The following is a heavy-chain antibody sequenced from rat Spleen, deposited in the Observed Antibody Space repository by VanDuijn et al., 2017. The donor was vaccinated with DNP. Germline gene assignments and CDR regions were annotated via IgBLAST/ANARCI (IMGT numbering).Heavy chain of an antibody. V-gene: IGHV5-25*01. CDR3: ARWGNSDWYFDF. Sequence: EVQLVESGGGLVQPGRSLKLSCVASGFSFRDYDMAWVRQAPSKGLEWVACMSPTTRSSYYRDSVKGRFTVSRDDATSTLYLQMDSLRSEDTATYYCARWGNSDWYFDFWGPGTMVTVSS. CDR1: GFSFRDYD. CDR2: MSPTTRSS. D-gene: IGHD1-10*01. J-gene: IGHJ1*01.